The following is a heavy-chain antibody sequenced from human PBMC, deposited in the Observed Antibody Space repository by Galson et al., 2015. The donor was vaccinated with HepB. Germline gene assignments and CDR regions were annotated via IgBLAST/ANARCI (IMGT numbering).Heavy chain of an antibody. CDR2: ISAYNGNT. CDR3: ATRHDDFWSGYSG. D-gene: IGHD3-3*01. J-gene: IGHJ4*02. Sequence: SVKVSCKASGYTFTSYGISWVRQAPGQGLEWMGWISAYNGNTNYAQKLQGRVTMTTDTSTSTAYMELRSLRSDDTAVYYCATRHDDFWSGYSGWGQGTLVTVSS. CDR1: GYTFTSYG. V-gene: IGHV1-18*01.